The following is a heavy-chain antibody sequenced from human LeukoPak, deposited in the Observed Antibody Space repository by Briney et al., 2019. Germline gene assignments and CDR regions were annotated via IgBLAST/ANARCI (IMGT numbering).Heavy chain of an antibody. Sequence: ASVKVSCKASGYTFTSYYMHWVRQAPGQGLEWMGIINPSGGSTSYAQKFQGRVTMTRDTSTSTVYMELSSLRSEDTAVYYCARGPTYYDSRSDAFDIWSQGTMVTVSS. CDR2: INPSGGST. J-gene: IGHJ3*02. CDR3: ARGPTYYDSRSDAFDI. V-gene: IGHV1-46*01. CDR1: GYTFTSYY. D-gene: IGHD3-22*01.